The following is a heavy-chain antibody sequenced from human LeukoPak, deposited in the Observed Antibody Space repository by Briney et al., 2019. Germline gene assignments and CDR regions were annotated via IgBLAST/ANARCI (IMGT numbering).Heavy chain of an antibody. CDR3: ARDGK. D-gene: IGHD1-26*01. J-gene: IGHJ4*02. CDR1: GYSIRSGYY. CDR2: IYHSGSA. V-gene: IGHV4-38-2*02. Sequence: SETLSLTCTVSGYSIRSGYYWGRIRQPPGKGLEWIGSIYHSGSAYYNPSLKSRATISVDTSKNQFSLKLSSVTAADTAVYYCARDGKWGQGTLVTVSS.